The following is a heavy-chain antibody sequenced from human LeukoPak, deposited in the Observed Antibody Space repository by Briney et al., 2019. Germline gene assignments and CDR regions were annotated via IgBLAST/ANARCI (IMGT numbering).Heavy chain of an antibody. D-gene: IGHD6-13*01. CDR2: ISWNGDST. V-gene: IGHV3-9*01. Sequence: GGSLRLSCEASGFTFDDYAMHWVRQAPGKGLEWVSGISWNGDSTGYADSVKGRFTISRDNAKNALYLQMNTLRVEDADFYFCAKDKGDSSTWSSPFDYWGHGSLVTVSS. CDR3: AKDKGDSSTWSSPFDY. J-gene: IGHJ4*01. CDR1: GFTFDDYA.